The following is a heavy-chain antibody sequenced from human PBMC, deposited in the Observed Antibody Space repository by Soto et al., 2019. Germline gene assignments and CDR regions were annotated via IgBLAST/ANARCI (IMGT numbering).Heavy chain of an antibody. V-gene: IGHV4-31*03. J-gene: IGHJ6*02. Sequence: TLSLTCTVSGVSISSGVYYWSWIRQHPGKGLEWIGYIYYSGSTYYNPSLKSRVTISVDTSKNQFSLKLSSVTAADTAVYYCARAADKRGGDYYYYGMDVWGQGTTVTVSS. CDR3: ARAADKRGGDYYYYGMDV. D-gene: IGHD3-16*01. CDR2: IYYSGST. CDR1: GVSISSGVYY.